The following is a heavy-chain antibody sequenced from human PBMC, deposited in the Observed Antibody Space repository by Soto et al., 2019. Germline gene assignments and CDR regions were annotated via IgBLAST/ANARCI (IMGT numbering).Heavy chain of an antibody. CDR2: ISADTGTR. D-gene: IGHD1-20*01. Sequence: ASVKVSCKASGYTFTRYGISWVRQAPGQGLEWMGWISADTGTRFYAQKFQGRVTMTTDVATTTAYMELGSLRSDDTAVYYCAITTVDTSMWSWLEPWGQGTQVTVSS. CDR1: GYTFTRYG. V-gene: IGHV1-18*01. CDR3: AITTVDTSMWSWLEP. J-gene: IGHJ5*02.